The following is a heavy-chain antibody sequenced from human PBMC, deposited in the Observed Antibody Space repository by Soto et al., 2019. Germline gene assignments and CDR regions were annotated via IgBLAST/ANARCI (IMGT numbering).Heavy chain of an antibody. Sequence: QVQLQQWGAGLLKPSETLSLTCAVSGGSFSGYYWTWIRQSPGKGLEWIGEIIHSGSTNYNPSLKRRVTISVDTSKNQFSLKLSSVTAAVTAVYYCARGVLVTVYATFDYWGQGTLVTVS. CDR1: GGSFSGYY. V-gene: IGHV4-34*01. CDR3: ARGVLVTVYATFDY. CDR2: IIHSGST. J-gene: IGHJ4*02. D-gene: IGHD2-8*01.